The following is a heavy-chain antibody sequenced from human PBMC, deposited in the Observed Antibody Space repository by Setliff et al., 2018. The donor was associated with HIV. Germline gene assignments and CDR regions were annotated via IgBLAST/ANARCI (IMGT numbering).Heavy chain of an antibody. CDR2: IYYSGNT. V-gene: IGHV4-59*08. Sequence: SETLSLTCSVSGASIRGHYWSWIRQSPGKGLEWIGNIYYSGNTNYNPSFKSRVTISVDTSKNQFSLRVNSVTAADTAVYYCARSLVPSGYYYGRHAYDIWGQGTKVTVSS. D-gene: IGHD3-22*01. J-gene: IGHJ3*02. CDR3: ARSLVPSGYYYGRHAYDI. CDR1: GASIRGHY.